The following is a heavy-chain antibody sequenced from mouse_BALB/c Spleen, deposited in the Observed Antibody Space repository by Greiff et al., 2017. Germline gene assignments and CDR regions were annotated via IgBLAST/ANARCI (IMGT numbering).Heavy chain of an antibody. CDR3: ARGATATFAY. Sequence: VQLQQSGAELAKPGASVKMSCKTSGYTFTSYWMHWVKQRPGQGLEWIGYINPSTGYTEYNQKFKDKATLTADKSSSTAYMQLSSLTSEDSAVYYCARGATATFAYWGQGTLVTVSA. CDR1: GYTFTSYW. D-gene: IGHD1-2*01. CDR2: INPSTGYT. J-gene: IGHJ3*01. V-gene: IGHV1-7*01.